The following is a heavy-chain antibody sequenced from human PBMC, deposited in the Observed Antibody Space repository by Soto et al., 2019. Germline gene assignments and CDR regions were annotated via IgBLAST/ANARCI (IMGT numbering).Heavy chain of an antibody. CDR2: IIPILGIA. CDR3: ARDCSSTSCYAYP. V-gene: IGHV1-69*08. CDR1: GGTFISYT. J-gene: IGHJ5*02. D-gene: IGHD2-2*01. Sequence: QVQLVQSGAEVKKPGSSVKVSCKASGGTFISYTISWVRQAPGQGLEWMGRIIPILGIANYAQKFQGRVTITADKSTSTAYMELSSLRSEDTAVYYCARDCSSTSCYAYPWGQGTLVTVSS.